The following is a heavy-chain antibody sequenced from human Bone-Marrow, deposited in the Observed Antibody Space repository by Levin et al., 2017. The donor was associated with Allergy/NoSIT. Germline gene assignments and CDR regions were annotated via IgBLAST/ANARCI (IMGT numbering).Heavy chain of an antibody. J-gene: IGHJ4*02. V-gene: IGHV3-7*01. CDR2: IKRDGTEK. D-gene: IGHD3-22*01. Sequence: HGESLKISCAASGFTFSDFWMSWVRQAPGKGLEWVAIIKRDGTEKYYVDSVRGRFTISRDNDENSLYLQMNSLRAEDTAVYYCARTGDPYDSSGYVDFWGQGNLVTVSS. CDR1: GFTFSDFW. CDR3: ARTGDPYDSSGYVDF.